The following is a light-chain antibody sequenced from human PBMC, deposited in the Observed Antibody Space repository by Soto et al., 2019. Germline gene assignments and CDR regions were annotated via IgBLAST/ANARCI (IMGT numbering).Light chain of an antibody. J-gene: IGLJ1*01. CDR3: AVWDDRLNGYV. CDR1: SSNIGSNT. Sequence: QSVLTQPPSASGTPGQRVTISCSGSSSNIGSNTVNWYQHLPGAAPKLLIQSNDQRPSGVPDRFSGSQSGTSASLAISGLQSEDEPDYYCAVWDDRLNGYVFGTGTKVTVL. CDR2: SND. V-gene: IGLV1-44*01.